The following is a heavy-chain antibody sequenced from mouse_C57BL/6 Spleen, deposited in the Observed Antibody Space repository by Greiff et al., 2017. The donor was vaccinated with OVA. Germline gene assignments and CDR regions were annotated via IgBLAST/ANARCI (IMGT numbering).Heavy chain of an antibody. J-gene: IGHJ3*01. Sequence: VQLQQSGPELVKPGASVKISCKASGYTFTDYYMNWVKQSHGKSLEWIGDINPNNGGTSYNQKFKGKATLTVDKSSSTAYMELRSLTSEDSAVCDCAGGDYGSTPFAYWGQGTLVTVSA. CDR2: INPNNGGT. D-gene: IGHD1-1*01. V-gene: IGHV1-26*01. CDR1: GYTFTDYY. CDR3: AGGDYGSTPFAY.